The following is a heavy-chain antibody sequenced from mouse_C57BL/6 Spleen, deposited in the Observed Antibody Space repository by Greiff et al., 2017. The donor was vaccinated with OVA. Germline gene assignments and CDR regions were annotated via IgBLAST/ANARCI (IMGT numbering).Heavy chain of an antibody. CDR1: GYSFTGYY. CDR2: INPSTGGT. V-gene: IGHV1-42*01. J-gene: IGHJ3*01. D-gene: IGHD2-5*01. CDR3: ARRSNYECAWFAY. Sequence: VQLQQSGPELVKPGASVKISCKASGYSFTGYYMNWVKQSPEKSLEWIGEINPSTGGTTYNQKFKAKATLTVDKSSSTAYMQLKSLTSEDSAVYYCARRSNYECAWFAYWGQGTLVTVSA.